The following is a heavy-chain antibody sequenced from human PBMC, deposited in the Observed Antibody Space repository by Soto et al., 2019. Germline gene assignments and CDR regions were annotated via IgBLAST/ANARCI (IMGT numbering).Heavy chain of an antibody. Sequence: EVQLLESGGRLLQPGGSLSLSCAASGFSFSIYAMNWVRQAPGKGLEWVSGISGGGGSTYHADSVKGRFTISRDNSKNTLYLQMNSPRAEDTAVYYCAKDPTSYDSSAQFDSWGQGTLVTVSS. CDR2: ISGGGGST. V-gene: IGHV3-23*01. J-gene: IGHJ4*02. CDR1: GFSFSIYA. D-gene: IGHD3-22*01. CDR3: AKDPTSYDSSAQFDS.